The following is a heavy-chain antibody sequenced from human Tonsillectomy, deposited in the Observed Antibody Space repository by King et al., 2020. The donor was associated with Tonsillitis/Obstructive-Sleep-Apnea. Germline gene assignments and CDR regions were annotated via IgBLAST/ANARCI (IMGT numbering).Heavy chain of an antibody. J-gene: IGHJ5*02. D-gene: IGHD3-10*01. CDR3: ARSHFMVRGVIDWFDP. Sequence: VQLVQSGAEVKKPGESLKISCKGSGYSFTSHWIGWVRQTPGKGLEWMGIIYPGDSDARYSPSIQGQVTISADKSISTAYLQWSSLKASDTAMYYCARSHFMVRGVIDWFDPWGQGTLVTVSS. CDR1: GYSFTSHW. CDR2: IYPGDSDA. V-gene: IGHV5-51*01.